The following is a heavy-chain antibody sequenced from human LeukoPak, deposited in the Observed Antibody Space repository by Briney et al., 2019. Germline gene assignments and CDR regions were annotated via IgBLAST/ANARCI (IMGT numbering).Heavy chain of an antibody. V-gene: IGHV3-74*01. CDR3: ARVSTGAWDFDL. Sequence: PGGSLRLSCAASGFTFSSYWMHWVRQAPGKGLVWVSRINSDGSTTTYADSVTGRFTISRDNAKNTQYLQMNSLRAEDTAVYYCARVSTGAWDFDLWGRGTLVTVSS. CDR1: GFTFSSYW. J-gene: IGHJ2*01. D-gene: IGHD7-27*01. CDR2: INSDGSTT.